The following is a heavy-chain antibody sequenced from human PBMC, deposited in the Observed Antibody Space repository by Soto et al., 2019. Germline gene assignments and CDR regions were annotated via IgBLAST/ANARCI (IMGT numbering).Heavy chain of an antibody. Sequence: QVQLVQSGAEVKKPGASVKVSCKASGYTFTSYDIFWVRQATGQGLEWMGWMNPKSGNTGYAQNFQGRVTMTRNTSISTVYMDLSSLRSEDTAVYYCARGLSPFRFLESLFPGDGMDVWGQGTTVTVSS. V-gene: IGHV1-8*01. D-gene: IGHD3-3*01. CDR2: MNPKSGNT. CDR3: ARGLSPFRFLESLFPGDGMDV. CDR1: GYTFTSYD. J-gene: IGHJ6*02.